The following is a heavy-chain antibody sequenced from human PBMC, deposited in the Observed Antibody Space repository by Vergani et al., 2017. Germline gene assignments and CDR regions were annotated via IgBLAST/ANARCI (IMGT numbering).Heavy chain of an antibody. J-gene: IGHJ6*02. CDR3: AKDLGLWGDYYYYGMDV. D-gene: IGHD3-16*01. CDR1: GFTFSSYG. V-gene: IGHV3-30*02. CDR2: IRYDGSNK. Sequence: VQLLESGGGLVQPGGSLRLSCAASGFTFSSYGMHWVRQAPGKGLEWVAFIRYDGSNKYYADSVKGRFTISRENSKNTLYLQMNSLRAEDTAVYYCAKDLGLWGDYYYYGMDVWGQGTTVTVSS.